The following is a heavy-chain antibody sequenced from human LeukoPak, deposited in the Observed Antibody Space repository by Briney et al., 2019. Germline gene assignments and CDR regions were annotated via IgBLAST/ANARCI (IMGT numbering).Heavy chain of an antibody. CDR2: VHVSGTT. CDR1: GASVNNHY. J-gene: IGHJ5*02. V-gene: IGHV4-4*07. D-gene: IGHD3-10*01. CDR3: ARDAHWFPHYNWFDP. Sequence: SETLSPTCTVSGASVNNHYWDWIRQPAGKGLEWIGRVHVSGTTNYNPSLKSRATMSVDTSKNQFSLKLSSVTAADTAVYYCARDAHWFPHYNWFDPWGQGTLVTVSS.